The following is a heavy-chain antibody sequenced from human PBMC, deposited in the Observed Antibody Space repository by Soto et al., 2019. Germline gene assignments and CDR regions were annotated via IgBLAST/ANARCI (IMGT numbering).Heavy chain of an antibody. V-gene: IGHV3-23*01. CDR2: ISGGSPRE. J-gene: IGHJ4*02. D-gene: IGHD6-6*01. CDR1: GFPFDKYA. Sequence: AGSLRLSCEASGFPFDKYAMSWVRQAPGKGLEWVAAISGGSPREFYAESLKGRFTISRDNSKKTLYLQMNSLRAEDTAVYYCAKGPEQLVHGVFDYWGQGTLVTVSS. CDR3: AKGPEQLVHGVFDY.